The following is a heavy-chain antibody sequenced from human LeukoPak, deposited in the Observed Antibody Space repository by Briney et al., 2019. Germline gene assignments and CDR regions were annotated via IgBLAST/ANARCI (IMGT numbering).Heavy chain of an antibody. J-gene: IGHJ4*02. CDR1: GVSISTSTYY. CDR3: ARATTVVTSHY. CDR2: AHYSNGST. Sequence: PSETLSVTCAVSGVSISTSTYYWGWIRQPPGKGLEGIGNAHYSNGSTYYNPSLEIRVTISVATSKNQFSLKLRPVTAADTAVFFCARATTVVTSHYWGRGTLVSVPS. D-gene: IGHD4-23*01. V-gene: IGHV4-39*01.